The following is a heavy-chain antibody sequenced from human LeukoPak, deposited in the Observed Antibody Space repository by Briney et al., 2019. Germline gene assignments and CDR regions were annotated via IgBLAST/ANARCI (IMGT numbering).Heavy chain of an antibody. J-gene: IGHJ3*02. CDR3: TFSSYGDHVGVDAFDI. CDR2: INRDGRST. D-gene: IGHD4-17*01. V-gene: IGHV3-74*01. Sequence: GGSLRLSCAASGFTFSTYWMHWVRQASGKGLVWVSRINRDGRSTTYADSVKGRFTISRDNAKNTVYLQMNSLSAEDTAMYYCTFSSYGDHVGVDAFDIWGQGTMVTVSS. CDR1: GFTFSTYW.